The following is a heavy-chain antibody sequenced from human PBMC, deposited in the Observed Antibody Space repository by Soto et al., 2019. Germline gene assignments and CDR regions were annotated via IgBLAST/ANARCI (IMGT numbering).Heavy chain of an antibody. J-gene: IGHJ4*02. CDR2: IYWDDDK. CDR3: THRAVLGTYFFDY. Sequence: QITLKESGPTLVKPTQTLTLTCTLSGFSLDTSGVGVGWIRQPPGKTLEWLSLIYWDDDKRYNPSLSSRLTITKDTCKNQVVLTMTNMDPEDTATYYCTHRAVLGTYFFDYWGPGTLVTVSS. V-gene: IGHV2-5*02. CDR1: GFSLDTSGVG. D-gene: IGHD6-19*01.